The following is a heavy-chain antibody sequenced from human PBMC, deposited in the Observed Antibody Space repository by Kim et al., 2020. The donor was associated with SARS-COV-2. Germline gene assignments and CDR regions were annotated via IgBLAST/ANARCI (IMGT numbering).Heavy chain of an antibody. J-gene: IGHJ3*02. V-gene: IGHV3-33*01. CDR2: IWYDGSNK. CDR1: GFTFSSYG. Sequence: GGSLRLSCAASGFTFSSYGMHWVRQAPGKGLEWVAVIWYDGSNKYYADSVKGRFTISRDNSKNTLYLQMNSLRAEDTAVYYCARATYSSSRPRTDAFDIWGQGTMVTVSS. CDR3: ARATYSSSRPRTDAFDI. D-gene: IGHD6-13*01.